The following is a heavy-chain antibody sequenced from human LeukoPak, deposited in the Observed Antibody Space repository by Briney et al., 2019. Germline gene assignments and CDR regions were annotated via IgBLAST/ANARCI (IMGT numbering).Heavy chain of an antibody. D-gene: IGHD3-9*01. Sequence: ASVNVSCKASGYTFPSCGISWVRQAPGQGLEWMGWISASNGNTNYAQKLQGRVTITTDTSTSTAYMELRSLRSDDTAVYYCARGAGVLRYFDWWEYYYYMDVWGKGTTVTVSS. V-gene: IGHV1-18*01. CDR1: GYTFPSCG. CDR3: ARGAGVLRYFDWWEYYYYMDV. CDR2: ISASNGNT. J-gene: IGHJ6*03.